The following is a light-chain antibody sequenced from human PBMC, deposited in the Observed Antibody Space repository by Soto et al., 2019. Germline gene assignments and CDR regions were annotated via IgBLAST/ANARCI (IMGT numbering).Light chain of an antibody. Sequence: SVLTQPPSVTRAPGRMVTISRTRSSSNIGAGYDVHWYQQLPGTAPKLLIYGNSNRPSGVPDRFSGSKSGTSASLAITGLQAEDEADYYCQSYDSSLSGYYVFGTGTKVTVL. CDR1: SSNIGAGYD. CDR2: GNS. J-gene: IGLJ1*01. V-gene: IGLV1-40*01. CDR3: QSYDSSLSGYYV.